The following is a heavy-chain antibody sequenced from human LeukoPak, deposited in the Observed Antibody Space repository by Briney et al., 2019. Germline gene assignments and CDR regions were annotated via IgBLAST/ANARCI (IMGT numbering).Heavy chain of an antibody. J-gene: IGHJ4*02. CDR1: GGTFSSYA. CDR3: VRGDYSQAPFDY. Sequence: SVKVSCKASGGTFSSYAISWVRQAPGQGLEWMGGIIPIFGTANYAQKFQGRVTITADESTSTAYMELSSLRSEDTAVYYCVRGDYSQAPFDYWGQGTLVTVSS. D-gene: IGHD2-15*01. V-gene: IGHV1-69*13. CDR2: IIPIFGTA.